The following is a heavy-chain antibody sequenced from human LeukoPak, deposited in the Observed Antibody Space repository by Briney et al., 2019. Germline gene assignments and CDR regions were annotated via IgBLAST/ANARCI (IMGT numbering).Heavy chain of an antibody. D-gene: IGHD3-9*01. CDR3: ARGPLLRYFDWSNFDY. CDR2: INPNSGGT. J-gene: IGHJ4*02. V-gene: IGHV1-2*04. CDR1: GYTFTGYY. Sequence: GASVKVSCKASGYTFTGYYMHWVRQAPGQGLEWMGWINPNSGGTNYAQKFQGWVTMTRDTSISIAYMELSRLRSDDTAVYYCARGPLLRYFDWSNFDYWGQGTLVTVSS.